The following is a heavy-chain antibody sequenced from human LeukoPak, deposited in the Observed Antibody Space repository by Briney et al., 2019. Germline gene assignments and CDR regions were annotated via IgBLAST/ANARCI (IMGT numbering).Heavy chain of an antibody. J-gene: IGHJ4*02. V-gene: IGHV3-7*01. D-gene: IGHD3-22*01. Sequence: GGSLRLSCAASGFTFSTYWRGWVRQAPGKGLEWVANIAKDGSGKNYVDSVKGRFTISRDNAKNSLYLQMNSLRAEDTAVYYCARDRDYYAIDYWGQGTLVTVSS. CDR3: ARDRDYYAIDY. CDR2: IAKDGSGK. CDR1: GFTFSTYW.